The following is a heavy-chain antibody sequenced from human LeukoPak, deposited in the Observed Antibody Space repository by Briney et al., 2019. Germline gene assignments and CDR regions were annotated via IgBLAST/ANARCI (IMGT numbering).Heavy chain of an antibody. CDR3: ARVPHCSGGSCYSLLRYYYYGMDV. CDR2: IWYDGSKK. Sequence: PGGSLRLSCAASGFTFSTYGMHGVRQAPGKGLEWVAVIWYDGSKKYHADSVKGRFTISRDNPKNTLYLQMNSLRAEDTAVYYCARVPHCSGGSCYSLLRYYYYGMDVWGQGTTVTVSS. CDR1: GFTFSTYG. J-gene: IGHJ6*02. D-gene: IGHD2-15*01. V-gene: IGHV3-33*01.